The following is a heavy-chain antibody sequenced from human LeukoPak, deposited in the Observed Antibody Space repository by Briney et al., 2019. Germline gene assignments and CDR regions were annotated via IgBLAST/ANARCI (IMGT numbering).Heavy chain of an antibody. CDR3: ARDMVGYSNGPALFDY. J-gene: IGHJ4*02. V-gene: IGHV3-48*01. Sequence: QPGGSLRLSCAASGFTFITYTMNWVRQAPGKGLEWVSYISSSSNTIYYADSVKGRFTISRDNAKNSLYLQINSLRAEDTAVYYCARDMVGYSNGPALFDYWGQGTLVTVSS. CDR2: ISSSSNTI. D-gene: IGHD6-19*01. CDR1: GFTFITYT.